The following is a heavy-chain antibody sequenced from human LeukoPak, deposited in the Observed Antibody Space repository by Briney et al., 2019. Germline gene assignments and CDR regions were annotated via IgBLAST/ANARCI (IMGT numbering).Heavy chain of an antibody. J-gene: IGHJ2*01. D-gene: IGHD2-8*01. CDR1: GGSISSYY. V-gene: IGHV4-59*01. CDR2: IYYSEST. CDR3: ARSSGVNWYFDL. Sequence: SETLSLTCTVSGGSISSYYWSWIRQPPGKGLEWIGYIYYSESTNYNPSLKSRVTISVDTSKNQFSLKLSSVTAADTAVYYCARSSGVNWYFDLWGRGTLVTISS.